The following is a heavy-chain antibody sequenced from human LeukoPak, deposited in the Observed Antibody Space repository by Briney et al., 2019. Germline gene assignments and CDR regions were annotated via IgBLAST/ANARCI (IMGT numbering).Heavy chain of an antibody. Sequence: GGSLRLSCSASRFTFSSYDIHWVRQAPGKGLEWVAFIRYDGSSKSYADSVKGRFTISRDNSKKTLYLQMNSLRAEDTAVYYCATYASGTYRWFDPWGQGTLVTVSS. D-gene: IGHD3-10*01. J-gene: IGHJ5*02. CDR2: IRYDGSSK. CDR3: ATYASGTYRWFDP. V-gene: IGHV3-30*02. CDR1: RFTFSSYD.